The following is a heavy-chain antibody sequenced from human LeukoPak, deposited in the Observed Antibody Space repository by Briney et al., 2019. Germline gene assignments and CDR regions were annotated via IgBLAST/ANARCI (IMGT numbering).Heavy chain of an antibody. D-gene: IGHD2-2*01. V-gene: IGHV4-59*08. CDR3: AGSRPSRLPTAFRYCSSTSCYVPWFDP. CDR2: IYYSGST. J-gene: IGHJ5*02. CDR1: GGSISSYY. Sequence: PSETLSLTCTVSGGSISSYYWSWIRQPPGKGLEWIGYIYYSGSTNYNPSLRSRVTISVDTSKNQSSLKLSSVTAADTAVYYCAGSRPSRLPTAFRYCSSTSCYVPWFDPWGQGTLLTVSS.